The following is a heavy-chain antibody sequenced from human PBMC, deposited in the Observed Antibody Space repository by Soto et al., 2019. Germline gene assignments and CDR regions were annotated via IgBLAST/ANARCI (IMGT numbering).Heavy chain of an antibody. CDR3: ATRRDGYNYQFDY. CDR1: GFTFSSYA. CDR2: ISGSGGST. D-gene: IGHD5-12*01. J-gene: IGHJ4*02. V-gene: IGHV3-23*01. Sequence: GGSLRLFCAASGFTFSSYAMSWVRQAPGKGLEWVSAISGSGGSTYYADSVKGRFTISRDNSKNTLYLQMNSLRAEDTAVYYCATRRDGYNYQFDYWGQGTLVTVSS.